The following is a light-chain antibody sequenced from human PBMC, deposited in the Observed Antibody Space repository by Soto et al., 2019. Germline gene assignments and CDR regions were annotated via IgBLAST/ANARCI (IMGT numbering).Light chain of an antibody. V-gene: IGKV3-20*01. CDR2: AAS. CDR1: QSVSSSY. CDR3: QQYGSSPQT. J-gene: IGKJ1*01. Sequence: DIVLTQSPGTLSLSPGERATLYCRASQSVSSSYFAWYQQKPGQTPRLLIYAASSRATGIPDRFSGSGSGTDFTLTISRLEPEDFAVYYCQQYGSSPQTFGQGTKVDIK.